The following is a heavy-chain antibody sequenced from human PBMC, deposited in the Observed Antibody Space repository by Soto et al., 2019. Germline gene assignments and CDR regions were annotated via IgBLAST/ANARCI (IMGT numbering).Heavy chain of an antibody. V-gene: IGHV4-61*01. J-gene: IGHJ2*01. CDR2: IGYSGST. CDR1: GGSVRSDSYY. CDR3: ASAPFRRSGYGPYPFDL. D-gene: IGHD3-3*01. Sequence: QVQLQESGPGLVKPSETLSLTCSVSGGSVRSDSYYWSWIRQPPGKGLEWIGYIGYSGSTNHNPSLESRVTISVDRSKNQFSLKLSSVTAADTAVYYCASAPFRRSGYGPYPFDLWGRGTLVTVSS.